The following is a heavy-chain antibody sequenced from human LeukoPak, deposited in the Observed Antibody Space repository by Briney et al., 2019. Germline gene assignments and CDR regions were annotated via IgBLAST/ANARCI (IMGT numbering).Heavy chain of an antibody. CDR3: ARAAAGTGSGDY. CDR2: INPNSGGT. V-gene: IGHV1-2*02. Sequence: WASVKVSCKASGYTFTGYYMHWVRQAPGQGLEWMGWINPNSGGTNYAQKFQGRVTMTRDTSISTAYMELSRLRSDDTAVYYCARAAAGTGSGDYWGQGTLVTVSS. D-gene: IGHD6-13*01. J-gene: IGHJ4*02. CDR1: GYTFTGYY.